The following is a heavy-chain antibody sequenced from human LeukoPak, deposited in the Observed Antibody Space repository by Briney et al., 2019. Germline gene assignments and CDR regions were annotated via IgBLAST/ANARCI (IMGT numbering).Heavy chain of an antibody. CDR2: IYTSGST. CDR3: ARSSRGSSSISVYYYYMDV. J-gene: IGHJ6*03. D-gene: IGHD6-6*01. V-gene: IGHV4-4*07. CDR1: GGSISSYY. Sequence: PSETLSLTCTVSGGSISSYYWSWIRQPAGKGLEWIGRIYTSGSTNYNPSLKSRVTMSVDTSKNQFSLKLSSVTAADTAVYYCARSSRGSSSISVYYYYMDVWGKGTTVTVSS.